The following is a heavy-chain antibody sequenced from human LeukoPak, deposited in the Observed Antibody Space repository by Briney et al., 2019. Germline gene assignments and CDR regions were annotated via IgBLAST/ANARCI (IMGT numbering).Heavy chain of an antibody. J-gene: IGHJ4*02. V-gene: IGHV1-2*02. CDR1: GYTFTGYF. D-gene: IGHD2-8*01. CDR2: INPNSGAT. Sequence: ASVKVSCKASGYTFTGYFMHWVRQAPGQGLERMGWINPNSGATNYAQKFQGRVTMTRDTSISTAYMELSRLRSDDTAIYFCARGLYCSNGVCHTEFDHWGQGTLVTVSS. CDR3: ARGLYCSNGVCHTEFDH.